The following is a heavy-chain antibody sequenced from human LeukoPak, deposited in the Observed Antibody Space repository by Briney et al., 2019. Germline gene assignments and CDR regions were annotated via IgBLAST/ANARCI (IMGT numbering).Heavy chain of an antibody. Sequence: GGSLRLSCAASGFTFSSYGMHWVRQAPGKGLEWVAVISYDGSNKYHADSVKGRFTISRDNSKNTLYLQMNSLRAEDTAVYYCAKDRQWLIDAFDIWGQGTMVTVSS. CDR3: AKDRQWLIDAFDI. CDR1: GFTFSSYG. V-gene: IGHV3-30*18. J-gene: IGHJ3*02. CDR2: ISYDGSNK. D-gene: IGHD6-19*01.